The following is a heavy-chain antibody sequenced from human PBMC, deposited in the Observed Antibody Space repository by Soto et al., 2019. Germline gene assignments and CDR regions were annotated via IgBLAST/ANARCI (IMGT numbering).Heavy chain of an antibody. V-gene: IGHV5-51*01. CDR3: ARPQELGSRYIGADV. CDR1: GYSFTSYW. Sequence: LKISCKGSGYSFTSYWIDWVRQVPGKGLEWMGIIYPGDSDTKYSPSFQGQVTISVDKSTNTAYLQWSSLKASDTAIYYCARPQELGSRYIGADVWGQGTTVTVSS. D-gene: IGHD1-20*01. J-gene: IGHJ6*02. CDR2: IYPGDSDT.